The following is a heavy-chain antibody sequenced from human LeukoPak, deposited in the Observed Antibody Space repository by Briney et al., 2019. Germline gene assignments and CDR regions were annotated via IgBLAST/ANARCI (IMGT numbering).Heavy chain of an antibody. D-gene: IGHD2-15*01. V-gene: IGHV1-69*06. CDR3: TRERGYCSGGSSYSDAFDI. Sequence: SVKVSCQASGGTFSSYAISWVRQAPGQGLEWMGGIIPIFGKANHAQKVQSRVTMTADKSTSTAYMELSSLRSEDTAVHYCTRERGYCSGGSSYSDAFDIWGQGTMVTVSS. CDR1: GGTFSSYA. CDR2: IIPIFGKA. J-gene: IGHJ3*02.